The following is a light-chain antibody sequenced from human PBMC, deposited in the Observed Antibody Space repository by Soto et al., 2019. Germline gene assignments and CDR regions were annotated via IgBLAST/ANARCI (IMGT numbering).Light chain of an antibody. CDR2: DAS. CDR3: QQRSNWPPWIT. CDR1: QSVSSY. Sequence: IVLTQYPATLSLSHGERATLSCRASQSVSSYLAWYQQKPGQAPRLLIYDASNRATGIPARFSGSGSGTDFTLTISSLEPEDFAVYYCQQRSNWPPWITFGQGTRLEIK. J-gene: IGKJ5*01. V-gene: IGKV3-11*01.